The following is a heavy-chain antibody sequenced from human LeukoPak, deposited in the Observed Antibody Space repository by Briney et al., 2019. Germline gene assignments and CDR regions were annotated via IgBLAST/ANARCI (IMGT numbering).Heavy chain of an antibody. CDR2: IYYSGST. J-gene: IGHJ6*02. CDR1: GGSISSYY. V-gene: IGHV4-59*08. CDR3: AXVXGSXSYPYYYGMDV. Sequence: PSETLSLTCTVSGGSISSYYWSWIRQPPGKGLEWIGYIYYSGSTNYNPSLKSRVTISVDTSKNQFSLKLSSVTAADTAVYYCAXVXGSXSYPYYYGMDVWGQGTTVTVSS. D-gene: IGHD3-10*01.